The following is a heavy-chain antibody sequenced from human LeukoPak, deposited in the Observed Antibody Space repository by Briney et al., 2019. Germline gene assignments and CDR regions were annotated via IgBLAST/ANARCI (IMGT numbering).Heavy chain of an antibody. CDR2: IRGTGDST. Sequence: PGGSLRLSCAASGFTFSSYAMSWVRQAPGKGLEWVSGIRGTGDSTYYADSVKGRFTISRDNSKSKLYLQMNSLRAEDTAIYYCARNPQGRFFIDYWGQGTLVTVSS. D-gene: IGHD3-3*01. CDR1: GFTFSSYA. V-gene: IGHV3-23*01. CDR3: ARNPQGRFFIDY. J-gene: IGHJ4*02.